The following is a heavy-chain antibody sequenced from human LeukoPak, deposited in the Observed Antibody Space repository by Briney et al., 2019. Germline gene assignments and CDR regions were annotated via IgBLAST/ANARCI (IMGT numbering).Heavy chain of an antibody. V-gene: IGHV3-48*03. J-gene: IGHJ4*02. D-gene: IGHD3-22*01. CDR1: GFTFSSYE. CDR3: AREGSSGYYYYFDY. Sequence: GGSLRLSCAASGFTFSSYEMNWVRQAPGKGLEWVSYISSSGSTIYYADSVKGRFTISRDNAKNSLYLQMNSLRAEDTAVYYCAREGSSGYYYYFDYWGQGTLVTVSS. CDR2: ISSSGSTI.